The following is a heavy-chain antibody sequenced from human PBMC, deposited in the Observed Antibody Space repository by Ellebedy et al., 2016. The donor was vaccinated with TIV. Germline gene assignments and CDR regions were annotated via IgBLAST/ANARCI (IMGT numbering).Heavy chain of an antibody. J-gene: IGHJ4*02. CDR3: AVLAAAVRFDF. V-gene: IGHV3-7*01. CDR1: GLTFDIYR. D-gene: IGHD6-25*01. CDR2: IEPDGSEK. Sequence: GGSLRLXXTASGLTFDIYRMSWVRQAPGKGLEWVANIEPDGSEKSYAKFVEGRFAISRDNAKSSVFLQMRSLRLEDTAVYYCAVLAAAVRFDFWGQGSPATVSS.